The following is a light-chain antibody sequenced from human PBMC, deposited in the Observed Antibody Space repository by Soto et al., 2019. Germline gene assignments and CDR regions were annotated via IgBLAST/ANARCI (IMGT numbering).Light chain of an antibody. J-gene: IGLJ1*01. CDR2: EVS. V-gene: IGLV2-14*01. CDR3: SSYTSSSTGV. CDR1: SSDVGGYNY. Sequence: QSALTQPASVXXXXXXXXXXXCTGTSSDVGGYNYVSWYQQHPGKAPKLMIYEVSNRPSGVSNRFSGSKSGNTASLTISGLQAEDEADYYCSSYTSSSTGVFGTGTKLTVL.